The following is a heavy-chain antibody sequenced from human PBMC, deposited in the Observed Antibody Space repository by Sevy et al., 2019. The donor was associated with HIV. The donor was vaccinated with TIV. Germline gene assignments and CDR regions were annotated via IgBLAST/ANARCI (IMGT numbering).Heavy chain of an antibody. CDR2: INPNSGGT. D-gene: IGHD3-10*01. J-gene: IGHJ3*02. V-gene: IGHV1-2*06. Sequence: ASVKVSCKASGYTFTGYYMHWVRQAPGRGLEWMGRINPNSGGTNYAQKFQGRVTMTRDTSISTAYMELSSLRSDDTAVYYCAVNYGSGINYGFDIWGQGTMVTVSS. CDR3: AVNYGSGINYGFDI. CDR1: GYTFTGYY.